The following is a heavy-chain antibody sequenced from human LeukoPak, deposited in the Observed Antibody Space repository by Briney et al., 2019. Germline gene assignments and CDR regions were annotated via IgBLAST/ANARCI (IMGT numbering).Heavy chain of an antibody. CDR2: ISSSSSYI. J-gene: IGHJ4*02. CDR3: ARDQYYYDGSGYSVNVFDY. Sequence: GGSLRLSCAASGFTFSSYSMNWVRQAPGKGLEWVSSISSSSSYIYYADSVKGRFTISRDNAKNSLYLQMNSLRAEDTAVYYCARDQYYYDGSGYSVNVFDYWGQGTLVTVSS. CDR1: GFTFSSYS. V-gene: IGHV3-21*01. D-gene: IGHD3-22*01.